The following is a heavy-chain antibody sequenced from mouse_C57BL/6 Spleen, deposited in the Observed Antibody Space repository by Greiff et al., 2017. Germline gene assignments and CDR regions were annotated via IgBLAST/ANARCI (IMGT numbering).Heavy chain of an antibody. CDR1: GYTFTSYW. CDR3: ARGGGSTKYYYAMDY. D-gene: IGHD1-1*01. J-gene: IGHJ4*01. CDR2: INPSSGYT. Sequence: VQLQQSGAELAKPGASVKLSCKASGYTFTSYWMHWVKQRPGQGLEWIGYINPSSGYTKYNQKFKDKATVTADKSSSTAYMQLSSLTYEDSAVYYCARGGGSTKYYYAMDYWGQGTSVTVSS. V-gene: IGHV1-7*01.